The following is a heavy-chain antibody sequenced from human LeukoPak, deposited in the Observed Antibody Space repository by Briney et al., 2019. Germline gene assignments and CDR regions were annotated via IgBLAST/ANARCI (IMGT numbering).Heavy chain of an antibody. CDR2: ISGSGGST. V-gene: IGHV3-23*01. CDR1: GFTFSNYA. J-gene: IGHJ4*02. D-gene: IGHD6-13*01. Sequence: GGSLRLSCAASGFTFSNYAMSWVRQAPGKGLEWVSAISGSGGSTYYTDSVKGRFTISRDNSNSTLYLQMDSLRGDDAAVYYCAKAVGSISWSFDYWGQGTLVTVSS. CDR3: AKAVGSISWSFDY.